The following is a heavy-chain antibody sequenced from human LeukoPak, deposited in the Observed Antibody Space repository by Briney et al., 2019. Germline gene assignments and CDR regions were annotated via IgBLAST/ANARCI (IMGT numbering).Heavy chain of an antibody. J-gene: IGHJ4*02. CDR3: AKAFAYYYDTSGYYHFDY. Sequence: PAESLTLSCAASGFTFSSYAMSWVRQPPGKGLEWVSAISGSGGSTYYADSVKGQFTISRDNSKNTLFLQMNSLRAEDTAVYYCAKAFAYYYDTSGYYHFDYWGQGTLVTVSS. D-gene: IGHD3-22*01. CDR1: GFTFSSYA. V-gene: IGHV3-23*01. CDR2: ISGSGGST.